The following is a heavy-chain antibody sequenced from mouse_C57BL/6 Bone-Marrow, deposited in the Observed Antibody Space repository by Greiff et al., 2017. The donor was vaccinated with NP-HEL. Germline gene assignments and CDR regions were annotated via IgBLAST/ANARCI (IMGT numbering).Heavy chain of an antibody. D-gene: IGHD1-1*01. CDR2: ISSGSSTI. J-gene: IGHJ2*01. Sequence: EVQVVESGGGLVKPGGSLKLSCAASGFTFSDYGMHWVRQAPEKGLEWVAYISSGSSTIYYADTVKGRFTISRDNAKNTLFLQMTSLRSEDTAMYYCARYHGSSSQGFDYWGQGTTLTVSS. CDR1: GFTFSDYG. V-gene: IGHV5-17*01. CDR3: ARYHGSSSQGFDY.